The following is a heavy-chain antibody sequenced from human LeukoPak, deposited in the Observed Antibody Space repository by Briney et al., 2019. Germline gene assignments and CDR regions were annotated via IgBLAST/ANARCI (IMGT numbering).Heavy chain of an antibody. CDR1: GFTVSIEG. CDR3: AKEQSSGWYRVADY. V-gene: IGHV3-30*18. J-gene: IGHJ4*02. CDR2: ITYDGTEI. Sequence: GGSLRLSCAASGFTVSIEGMHWVRQAPGKGLEWVALITYDGTEIHYGDSVKGRFTISRDSFKNTLHLQMNSLRVEDTAVYYCAKEQSSGWYRVADYWGQGTLVTVSS. D-gene: IGHD6-19*01.